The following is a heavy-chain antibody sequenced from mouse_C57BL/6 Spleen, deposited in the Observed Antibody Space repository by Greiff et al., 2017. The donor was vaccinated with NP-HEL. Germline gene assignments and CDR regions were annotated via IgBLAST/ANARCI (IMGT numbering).Heavy chain of an antibody. CDR3: TNDYYGSSGYFDY. V-gene: IGHV14-4*01. D-gene: IGHD1-1*01. Sequence: VQLQQSGAELVRPGASVKLSCTASGFNIKDYYMHWVKQRPEQGLEWIGWIDPENGDTEYASKFQGKATITADTSSNTAYLQLSSLTSEDTAVYYCTNDYYGSSGYFDYWGQGTTLTVSS. J-gene: IGHJ2*01. CDR1: GFNIKDYY. CDR2: IDPENGDT.